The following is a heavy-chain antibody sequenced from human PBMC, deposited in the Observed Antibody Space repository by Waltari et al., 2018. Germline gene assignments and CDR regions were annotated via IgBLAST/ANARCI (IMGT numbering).Heavy chain of an antibody. CDR1: GFAVRDHY. V-gene: IGHV3-53*02. Sequence: EVQLVETGGGFIQPGGSLRLSCAVSGFAVRDHYMSWVRQAPGKGLEWVSVIYSGASTYYADSVKGRFTISRDTSKNTVYLQMNSLRGEDTAVYFCASHYCSGGSCYFDYWGQGTLVTVSS. J-gene: IGHJ4*02. D-gene: IGHD2-15*01. CDR3: ASHYCSGGSCYFDY. CDR2: IYSGAST.